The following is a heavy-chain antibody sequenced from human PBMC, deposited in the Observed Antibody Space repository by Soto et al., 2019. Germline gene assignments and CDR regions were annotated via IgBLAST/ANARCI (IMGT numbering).Heavy chain of an antibody. Sequence: GASVKVSCKASGYTFTSYYMNWVRQAPGQGLEWMGIINPSGGSTSYAQKFQGRVTMTRYTSTSTVYMELSSLRSEDTAVYYFARAPRIAVAGRYYYYGMDVWGQETTVTVSS. CDR1: GYTFTSYY. V-gene: IGHV1-46*01. D-gene: IGHD6-19*01. J-gene: IGHJ6*02. CDR2: INPSGGST. CDR3: ARAPRIAVAGRYYYYGMDV.